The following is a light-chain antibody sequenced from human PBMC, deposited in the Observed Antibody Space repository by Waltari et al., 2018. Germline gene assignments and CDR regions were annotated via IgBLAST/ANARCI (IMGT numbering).Light chain of an antibody. J-gene: IGKJ2*01. Sequence: DIVMTQSQDSLAVSLGERAPINCKSSQSVLYSSNNKNYLAWYQQKPGQPPKLLIYWASTRESGVPDRFSGSGSGTDFTLTISSLQAEDVAVYYCQQYYSTPLTFGQGTKLEIK. CDR1: QSVLYSSNNKNY. CDR3: QQYYSTPLT. V-gene: IGKV4-1*01. CDR2: WAS.